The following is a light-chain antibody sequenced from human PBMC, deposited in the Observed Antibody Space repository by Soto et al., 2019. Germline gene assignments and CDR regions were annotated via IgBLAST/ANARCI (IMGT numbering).Light chain of an antibody. CDR3: SSYTSSSTHVV. V-gene: IGLV2-14*01. J-gene: IGLJ2*01. CDR2: DVS. CDR1: SSDVGGYNY. Sequence: QSALTQPASVSGSPGQSITISCTGTSSDVGGYNYVSWYQQHPGKAPKLMIYDVSNRPSGVSNSFSGSKSGNTASLTISGLQAEDVADYYCSSYTSSSTHVVFGGGTKLTVL.